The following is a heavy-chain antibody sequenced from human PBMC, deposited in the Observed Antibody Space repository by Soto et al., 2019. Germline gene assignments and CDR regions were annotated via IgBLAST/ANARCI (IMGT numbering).Heavy chain of an antibody. V-gene: IGHV4-34*01. CDR1: GDSLRGQS. CDR2: LDQSGGT. CDR3: AREDSYGWSGESLDV. D-gene: IGHD6-19*01. Sequence: QVQLQQWGAGLLKASETLSLTCAVVGDSLRGQSWNWIRQSPGKGLEWIGELDQSGGTTYNPSLKRRAIISDDTSKNQFSLTLTSVTAADTAVYYCAREDSYGWSGESLDVWGQGTTVTVSS. J-gene: IGHJ6*02.